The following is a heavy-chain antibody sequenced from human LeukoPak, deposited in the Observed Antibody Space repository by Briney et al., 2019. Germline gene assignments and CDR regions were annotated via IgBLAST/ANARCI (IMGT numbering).Heavy chain of an antibody. V-gene: IGHV1-69*04. J-gene: IGHJ4*02. CDR2: IIPILGIA. D-gene: IGHD2-15*01. CDR1: GGTFSSYA. CDR3: ARESVVVAATSTSYYFDY. Sequence: GASVKVSCKASGGTFSSYAISWVRQAPGQGLEWMGRIIPILGIANYAQKFQGRVTITADKSTSTAYMELSSLRSEDTAVYYCARESVVVAATSTSYYFDYWGQGTLVTVSS.